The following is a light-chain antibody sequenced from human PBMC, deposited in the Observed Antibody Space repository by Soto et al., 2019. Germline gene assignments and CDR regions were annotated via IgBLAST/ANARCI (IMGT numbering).Light chain of an antibody. CDR3: QQYGSSPPVT. Sequence: EIVLTQSPGTLSLSPGERATLSCRASQSVSSSYLAWYQKKPGQAPRLIIYGASSRATGIPDRFSGSGSGTDFTLTISRLEPDDFAVYYCQQYGSSPPVTFGQGTKVEIK. V-gene: IGKV3-20*01. CDR2: GAS. J-gene: IGKJ1*01. CDR1: QSVSSSY.